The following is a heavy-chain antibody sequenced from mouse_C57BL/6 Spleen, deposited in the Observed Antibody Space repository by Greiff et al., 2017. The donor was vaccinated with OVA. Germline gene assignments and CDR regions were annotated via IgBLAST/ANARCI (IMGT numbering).Heavy chain of an antibody. CDR3: ASSMVTTFDY. Sequence: EVQLQQSGPELVKPGASVKISCKASGYTFTDYYMNWVKQSHGKSLEWIGYINPNNGGTSYNQKFKGKATLTVDKSSSTAYMELRSLTSEDSAVYYCASSMVTTFDYWGQGTTLTVSS. J-gene: IGHJ2*01. CDR1: GYTFTDYY. CDR2: INPNNGGT. D-gene: IGHD2-2*01. V-gene: IGHV1-26*01.